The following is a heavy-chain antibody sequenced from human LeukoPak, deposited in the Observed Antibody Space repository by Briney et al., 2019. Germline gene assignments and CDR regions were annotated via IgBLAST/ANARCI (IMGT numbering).Heavy chain of an antibody. CDR2: IYYSGST. Sequence: SETLSLTCTGSGDSISSYYWSWIRQPPGKGLEWIGYIYYSGSTNYNPSLKSRVTISVDTSKNQLSLQLSSVTAADTAVYYCARAKKAVAGFFDYWGQGTLVTVSS. D-gene: IGHD6-19*01. V-gene: IGHV4-59*01. J-gene: IGHJ4*02. CDR3: ARAKKAVAGFFDY. CDR1: GDSISSYY.